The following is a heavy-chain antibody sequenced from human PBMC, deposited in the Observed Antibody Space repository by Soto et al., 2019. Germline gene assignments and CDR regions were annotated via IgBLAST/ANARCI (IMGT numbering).Heavy chain of an antibody. Sequence: PGGSLRLSCVASGFTLSSYSMSWVRQAPGKGLEWVSSITSSNTYIHYGDSVKGRFAISRDNGKNSLYLQMNSLRAEDTAVYFCARDTNFYGSGNGVDCWGQGPLVTVSS. CDR3: ARDTNFYGSGNGVDC. J-gene: IGHJ4*02. V-gene: IGHV3-21*06. CDR2: ITSSNTYI. D-gene: IGHD3-10*01. CDR1: GFTLSSYS.